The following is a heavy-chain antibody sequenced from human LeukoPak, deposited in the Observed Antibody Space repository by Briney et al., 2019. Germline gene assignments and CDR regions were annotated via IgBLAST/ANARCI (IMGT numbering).Heavy chain of an antibody. Sequence: GGSLRLSCAASGFTFSSYGMHWVRQAPDKGLEWVAVIWYDGSDKYYADSVKGRFTISRDNSKNTLYLQMNSLRAEDTAVYYCARDSYYYDSSGYYYRFALDYWGQGTLVTVSS. CDR2: IWYDGSDK. V-gene: IGHV3-33*01. CDR1: GFTFSSYG. J-gene: IGHJ4*02. D-gene: IGHD3-22*01. CDR3: ARDSYYYDSSGYYYRFALDY.